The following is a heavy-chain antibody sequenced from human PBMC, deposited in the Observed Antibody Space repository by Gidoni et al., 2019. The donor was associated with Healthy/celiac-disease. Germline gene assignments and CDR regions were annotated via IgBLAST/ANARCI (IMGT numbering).Heavy chain of an antibody. D-gene: IGHD5-12*01. CDR2: IWYDGSNK. Sequence: QVQLVESGGGVVQPGRSLRLSCAASGLTFSSYGMHWVRQAPGKGLEWVAVIWYDGSNKYYADSVKGRFTISRDNSKNTLYLQMNSLRAEDTAVYYCAREVRGYFDYWGQGTLVTVSS. CDR1: GLTFSSYG. CDR3: AREVRGYFDY. J-gene: IGHJ4*02. V-gene: IGHV3-33*01.